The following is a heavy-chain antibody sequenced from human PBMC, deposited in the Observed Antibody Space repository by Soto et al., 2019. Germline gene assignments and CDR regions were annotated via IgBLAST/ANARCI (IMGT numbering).Heavy chain of an antibody. Sequence: QVHLQESGPGQVKPSQTLTLTCSVSGESIGTGGFYWSWARQLPGKGLQWIGYIYYTGAAYYNPALKSRVTISLDTSANQFSLRLTSLTAADTAVYYCASGTFTTISFDFWGQGRLVTVSS. J-gene: IGHJ4*02. CDR2: IYYTGAA. D-gene: IGHD3-22*01. CDR3: ASGTFTTISFDF. V-gene: IGHV4-31*03. CDR1: GESIGTGGFY.